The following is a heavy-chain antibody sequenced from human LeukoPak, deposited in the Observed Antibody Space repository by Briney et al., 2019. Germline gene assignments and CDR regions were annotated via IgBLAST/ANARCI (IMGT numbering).Heavy chain of an antibody. V-gene: IGHV3-23*01. Sequence: GGSLRLSCAASGFTFSTYAMSWVRQAPGKGLEWVSAIGASSSSTYYADSVRGRFTISRDDSKNTLYLQMNSLRAEDTAVYYCAREGHILTGYFTFIDYWGQGTLVTVSS. CDR3: AREGHILTGYFTFIDY. D-gene: IGHD3-9*01. J-gene: IGHJ4*02. CDR1: GFTFSTYA. CDR2: IGASSSST.